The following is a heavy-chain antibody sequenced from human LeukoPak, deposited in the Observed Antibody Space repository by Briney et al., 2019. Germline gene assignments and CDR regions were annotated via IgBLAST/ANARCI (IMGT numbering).Heavy chain of an antibody. CDR2: ISYDGSNK. CDR3: AREWVATLTFDY. Sequence: PGGSLRLSCAASGFTFSSYAMHWVRQAPGKGLEWVAVISYDGSNKYYADSVKGRFTIPRDNSKNTLYLQMNSLRAEDTAVYYCAREWVATLTFDYWGQGTLVTVSS. CDR1: GFTFSSYA. D-gene: IGHD5-12*01. J-gene: IGHJ4*02. V-gene: IGHV3-30-3*01.